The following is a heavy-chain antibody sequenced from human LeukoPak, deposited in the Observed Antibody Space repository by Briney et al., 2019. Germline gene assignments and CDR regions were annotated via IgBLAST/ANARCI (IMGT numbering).Heavy chain of an antibody. CDR2: ISSSSRTI. V-gene: IGHV3-48*04. CDR1: GFTFSSYN. CDR3: GRDYSSLDY. J-gene: IGHJ4*02. Sequence: PGGSLRLSCAASGFTFSSYNMDWVRQAPGKGLEWVSYISSSSRTIYYADSVRGRFTISRDNGKNSLFLQMNSLVAEDTAVYYCGRDYSSLDYWGQGTLVTVSS. D-gene: IGHD6-13*01.